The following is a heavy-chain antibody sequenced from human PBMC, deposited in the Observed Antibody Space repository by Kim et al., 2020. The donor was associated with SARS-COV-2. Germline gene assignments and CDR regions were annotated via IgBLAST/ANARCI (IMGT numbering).Heavy chain of an antibody. D-gene: IGHD3-10*01. CDR3: AREGMVRGVTPPLWYYYGMEA. CDR1: GYTFTGYY. J-gene: IGHJ6*02. V-gene: IGHV1-2*06. CDR2: INPNSGGT. Sequence: ASVKVSCKASGYTFTGYYVHWVRQAPGQGLEWMGRINPNSGGTNYAQKFQGRVTMTRDTSISTAYMELSRLRSDDTAVYYCAREGMVRGVTPPLWYYYGMEAWGQGTPVTVSS.